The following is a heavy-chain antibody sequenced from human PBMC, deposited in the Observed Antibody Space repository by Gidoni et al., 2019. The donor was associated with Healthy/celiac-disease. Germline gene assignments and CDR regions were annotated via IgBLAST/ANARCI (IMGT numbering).Heavy chain of an antibody. CDR2: IIPIFGTA. J-gene: IGHJ5*02. CDR1: GGTFSSSA. CDR3: ARDLITIFGVVANWFDP. D-gene: IGHD3-3*01. V-gene: IGHV1-69*01. Sequence: QVQLVQSGAEVKKPGSSVKDSCKASGGTFSSSAISWVRQAPGQGLEWMGGIIPIFGTANYAQQFQGRVTMTADESTSTAYMELSSLRSEDTAVYYCARDLITIFGVVANWFDPWGQGTLVTVSS.